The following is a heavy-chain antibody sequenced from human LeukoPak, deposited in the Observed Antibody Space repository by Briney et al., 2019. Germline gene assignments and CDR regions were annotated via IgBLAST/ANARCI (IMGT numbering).Heavy chain of an antibody. J-gene: IGHJ4*02. V-gene: IGHV3-30*18. Sequence: PGGFLRTFFAAVGFTLQYFGHDRVRPASSQGPGWVAVMSYDGSNKYYADSVKGRFTISRDNSKNTLYLQMNSLRAEDTAVYYCAKKRSGTTFEPLDYWGQGTLVTVPS. CDR1: FTLQYFG. CDR2: MSYDGSNK. CDR3: AKKRSGTTFEPLDY. D-gene: IGHD1-26*01.